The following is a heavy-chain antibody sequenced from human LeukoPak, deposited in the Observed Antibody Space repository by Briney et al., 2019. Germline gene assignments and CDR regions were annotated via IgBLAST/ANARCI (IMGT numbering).Heavy chain of an antibody. CDR2: IYYSGST. CDR3: ARDSGFNWNYVFDY. CDR1: GGSISSDGNY. V-gene: IGHV4-31*03. Sequence: PSETLSLTCTVSGGSISSDGNYWSWVRQHPGTGLEWIGYIYYSGSTYYNPSLKSRVTISLDTSRYQFSLKLTSVTAADTAVYYCARDSGFNWNYVFDYWGPGTLVTVSS. J-gene: IGHJ4*02. D-gene: IGHD1-7*01.